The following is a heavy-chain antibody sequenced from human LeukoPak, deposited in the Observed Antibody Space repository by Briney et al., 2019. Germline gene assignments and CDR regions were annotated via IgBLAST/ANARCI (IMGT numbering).Heavy chain of an antibody. V-gene: IGHV4-59*08. CDR2: IYYSRGN. J-gene: IGHJ4*02. D-gene: IGHD5-24*01. Sequence: KPSVTLSLPCTVSGGPMSRHYWSWIRQPPPKGLVRVRYIYYSRGNNYKPSLKSRVTISVDTSTNQFSLKLSSVTAADTAVYYCARLNSDGYHEAHNFDYWGQGTLVTVSS. CDR3: ARLNSDGYHEAHNFDY. CDR1: GGPMSRHY.